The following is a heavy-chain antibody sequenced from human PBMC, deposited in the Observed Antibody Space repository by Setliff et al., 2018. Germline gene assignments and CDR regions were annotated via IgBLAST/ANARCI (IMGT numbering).Heavy chain of an antibody. CDR2: IDLYNAGT. CDR3: AMSSWPGRPNDFDL. Sequence: ASVKVSCKVSGSPFNTYDINWVRQAPGQGLEWLGRIDLYNAGTTYAEKMETKVTMTVDTSSNIGYMELRSLTSDDTGIYFCAMSSWPGRPNDFDLWGQGTEGTVS. D-gene: IGHD6-6*01. J-gene: IGHJ3*01. CDR1: GSPFNTYD. V-gene: IGHV1-18*01.